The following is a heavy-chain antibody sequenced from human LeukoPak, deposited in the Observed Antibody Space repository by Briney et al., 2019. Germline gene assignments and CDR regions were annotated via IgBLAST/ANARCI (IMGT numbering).Heavy chain of an antibody. D-gene: IGHD2-2*01. J-gene: IGHJ5*02. Sequence: ASVKLSCKVSGYTLTEFSMHWVRQAPGKGLEWMGGFDPEDGETIYAEKFQGRFTMTEDTSTNSAYMELSSLRSEDTAVYYCATKFGYCSSTSCPHHQYNWFDPWGQGTLVTVSS. CDR3: ATKFGYCSSTSCPHHQYNWFDP. CDR2: FDPEDGET. CDR1: GYTLTEFS. V-gene: IGHV1-24*01.